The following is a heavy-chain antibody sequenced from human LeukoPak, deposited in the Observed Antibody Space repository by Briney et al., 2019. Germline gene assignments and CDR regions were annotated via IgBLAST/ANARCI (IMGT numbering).Heavy chain of an antibody. CDR2: IYHSGST. D-gene: IGHD6-19*01. CDR1: GGSISSSSYY. CDR3: ARGSGWSRGYFDY. Sequence: PSETLSLTCTVSGGSISSSSYYWGWIRQPPEKGLEWIGSIYHSGSTYYSPSLKSRVTMSVDTSKNQFSLKLSSVTAADTAVYYCARGSGWSRGYFDYWGQGTLVTVSS. J-gene: IGHJ4*02. V-gene: IGHV4-39*07.